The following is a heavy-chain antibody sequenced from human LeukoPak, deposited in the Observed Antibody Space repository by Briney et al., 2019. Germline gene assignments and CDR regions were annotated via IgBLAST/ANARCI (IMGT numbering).Heavy chain of an antibody. Sequence: PGGSLRLSCAASGFTLSSYAMSWVRQAPGKGLEWVSAISDSGNTYHADSVKGRFTISRDSSKNTLFLQMNRLRPEDAAVYYCAKDSNELLWFGELLTPFDYWGQGTLVTVSS. CDR3: AKDSNELLWFGELLTPFDY. V-gene: IGHV3-23*01. CDR2: ISDSGNT. J-gene: IGHJ4*02. CDR1: GFTLSSYA. D-gene: IGHD3-10*01.